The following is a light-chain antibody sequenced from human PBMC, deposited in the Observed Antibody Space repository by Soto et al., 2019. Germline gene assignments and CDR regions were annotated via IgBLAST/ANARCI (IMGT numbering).Light chain of an antibody. Sequence: DIQMTQSPSTLSASVGDRVTITCRASQSISTSLAWYQQKPGKAPKVLIYKASSLESGVPSRFSGSGSCTEITLTISSLQPDDFATYYCEHCDSYWTFGQGTKVEIK. CDR2: KAS. J-gene: IGKJ1*01. V-gene: IGKV1-5*03. CDR1: QSISTS. CDR3: EHCDSYWT.